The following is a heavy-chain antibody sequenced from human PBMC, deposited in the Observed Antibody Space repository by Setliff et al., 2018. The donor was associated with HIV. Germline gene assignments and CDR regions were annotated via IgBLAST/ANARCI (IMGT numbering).Heavy chain of an antibody. D-gene: IGHD5-18*01. CDR1: GDTFSSYT. CDR2: IIPSLGTA. J-gene: IGHJ3*02. V-gene: IGHV1-69*16. CDR3: ASGMRWDTAMGDAFDI. Sequence: SVKVSCKASGDTFSSYTITWVRQAPGQGLEWMGGIIPSLGTANYAQKLQGRVTMTTDTSTTTAYMELRSLKSDDTAIYFCASGMRWDTAMGDAFDIWGQGTMVTVSS.